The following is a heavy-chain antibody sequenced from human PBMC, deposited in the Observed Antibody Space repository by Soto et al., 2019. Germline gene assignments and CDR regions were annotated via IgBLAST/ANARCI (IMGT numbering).Heavy chain of an antibody. J-gene: IGHJ6*02. Sequence: QVQLVESGGGVVQPGRSLRLSCAASGFTFSSYGMHWVRQAPGKGLEWVAVIWYDGSNKYYADSVKGRFTISRDNSKKTLYLQMNSLSAEDTAVYYCARDRRRASTYYYYGMDVWGQGTTVTVSS. V-gene: IGHV3-33*01. CDR3: ARDRRRASTYYYYGMDV. CDR2: IWYDGSNK. CDR1: GFTFSSYG. D-gene: IGHD6-6*01.